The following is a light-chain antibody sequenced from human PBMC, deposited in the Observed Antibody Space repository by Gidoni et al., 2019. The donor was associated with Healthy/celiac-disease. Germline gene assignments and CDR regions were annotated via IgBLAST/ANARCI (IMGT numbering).Light chain of an antibody. CDR2: AAS. J-gene: IGKJ5*01. Sequence: ETVCTQSPATLSLSPGAIATLSCRAIQSVSSDLPWYQQHPGQAPRLLIYAASNRATGIPARFSGSGSGTYFTLTISRLEPEDFAFYYCQQRSNWPPITFGQGTRLEIK. V-gene: IGKV3-11*01. CDR1: QSVSSD. CDR3: QQRSNWPPIT.